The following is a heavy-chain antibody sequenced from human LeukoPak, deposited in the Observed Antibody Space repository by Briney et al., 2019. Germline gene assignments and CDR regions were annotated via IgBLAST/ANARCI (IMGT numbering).Heavy chain of an antibody. D-gene: IGHD6-19*01. CDR3: AKGDSSGWYFVY. Sequence: ASVKVSCKVSVRTLTELSIHWVRQAPGKGLEWMGGFDAEDGETIYAQKFQGRVTMTEDTSTDTAYIELSSLRSEDTAVYYCAKGDSSGWYFVYWGQGTLVTVSS. CDR1: VRTLTELS. J-gene: IGHJ4*02. CDR2: FDAEDGET. V-gene: IGHV1-24*01.